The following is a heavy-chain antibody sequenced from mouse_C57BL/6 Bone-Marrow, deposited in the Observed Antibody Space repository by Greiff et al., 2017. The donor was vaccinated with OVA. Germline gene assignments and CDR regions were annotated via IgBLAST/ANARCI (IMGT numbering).Heavy chain of an antibody. J-gene: IGHJ3*01. CDR2: ISSGGSYT. CDR1: GFTFSSYG. CDR3: ARTPFAY. Sequence: EVKLMESGGDLVKPGGSLKLSCAASGFTFSSYGMSWVRQTPDKRLEWVATISSGGSYTYYPDSVKGRFTISRDNAKNTLYLQMSSLKSEDTAMYYCARTPFAYWGQGTLVTVSA. V-gene: IGHV5-6*01.